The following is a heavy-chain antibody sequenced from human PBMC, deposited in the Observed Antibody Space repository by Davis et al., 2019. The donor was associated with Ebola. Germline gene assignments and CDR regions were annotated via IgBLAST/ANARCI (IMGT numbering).Heavy chain of an antibody. CDR2: IYYSGST. Sequence: PSDTLSLTCTVSGGSISSSSYYWGWIRQPPGKGLEWIGSIYYSGSTYYNPSLKSRVTISVDTSKNQFSLKLSSVTAADTAIYYCARVRNGFDIWGQGTGVTVSS. J-gene: IGHJ3*02. CDR1: GGSISSSSYY. V-gene: IGHV4-39*07. CDR3: ARVRNGFDI.